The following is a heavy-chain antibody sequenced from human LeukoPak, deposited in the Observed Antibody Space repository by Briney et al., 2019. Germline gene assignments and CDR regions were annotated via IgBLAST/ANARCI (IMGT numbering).Heavy chain of an antibody. J-gene: IGHJ3*02. CDR3: ARDGATMYSSGWYYDAFDI. Sequence: GASVKVSCKVSGYTLTELSMHWVRQAPGKGLEWMGGFDPEDGETIYAQKFQGRVTMTEDTSTDTAYMELSSLRSDDTAVYYCARDGATMYSSGWYYDAFDIWGQGTMVTVSS. V-gene: IGHV1-24*01. D-gene: IGHD6-19*01. CDR2: FDPEDGET. CDR1: GYTLTELS.